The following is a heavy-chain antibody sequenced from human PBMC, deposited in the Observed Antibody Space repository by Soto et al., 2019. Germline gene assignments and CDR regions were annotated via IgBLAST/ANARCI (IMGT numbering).Heavy chain of an antibody. V-gene: IGHV3-23*01. CDR2: IGASGAGT. D-gene: IGHD3-9*01. J-gene: IGHJ4*02. CDR1: GFTFSSYA. CDR3: ALRKTGNCFDY. Sequence: EVQLLESGGGLVQPGGSLRLSCAASGFTFSSYAMSWVRQAPGKGLEWVSGIGASGAGTYYADSVEGRFTISRDNSKNTLHLQMNSLRAEDTAVYYCALRKTGNCFDYWGQGTLVAVSS.